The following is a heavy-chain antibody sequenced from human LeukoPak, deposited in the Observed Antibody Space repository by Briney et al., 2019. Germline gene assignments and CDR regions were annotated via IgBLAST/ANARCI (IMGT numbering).Heavy chain of an antibody. D-gene: IGHD2-21*02. CDR2: IAGSSGYI. J-gene: IGHJ4*03. CDR1: GFTFSSYT. CDR3: ARDRGAYCGGDCYLGFDY. V-gene: IGHV3-21*01. Sequence: GSLRLSCAASGFTFSSYTMNWVRQAPGKGLEWVSSIAGSSGYISYADSVKGRFTISRHNAKKSLYLQMTSLTAEDTAVYYCARDRGAYCGGDCYLGFDYWGRGTLVTVSS.